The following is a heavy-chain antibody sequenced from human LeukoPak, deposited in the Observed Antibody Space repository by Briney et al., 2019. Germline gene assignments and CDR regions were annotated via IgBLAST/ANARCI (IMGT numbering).Heavy chain of an antibody. D-gene: IGHD1-1*01. J-gene: IGHJ4*02. Sequence: GGSLRLSCAASGFTFSSYWMHWVRQAPGKGLVWVSRINSDGSSTSYADSVKGRFTTSRDNAKNTLYLQMNSLRAEDTAVYYCARAGTLRNDLGYWGQGTLVTVSS. V-gene: IGHV3-74*01. CDR1: GFTFSSYW. CDR2: INSDGSST. CDR3: ARAGTLRNDLGY.